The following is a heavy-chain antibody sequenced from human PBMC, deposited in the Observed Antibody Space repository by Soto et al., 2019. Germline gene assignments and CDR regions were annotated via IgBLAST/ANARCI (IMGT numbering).Heavy chain of an antibody. J-gene: IGHJ3*02. CDR3: AKGLLAIVGTTLPRDAFNI. CDR2: ISSTTNYI. Sequence: GGSLRLSCAASGFTFTRYSMNWVRQAPGKGLEWVSSISSTTNYIYYADSVKGRFTVSRDNAKNSVYLEMNSLSAEDTALYYCAKGLLAIVGTTLPRDAFNIWGQGTMVTVSS. D-gene: IGHD1-26*01. CDR1: GFTFTRYS. V-gene: IGHV3-21*01.